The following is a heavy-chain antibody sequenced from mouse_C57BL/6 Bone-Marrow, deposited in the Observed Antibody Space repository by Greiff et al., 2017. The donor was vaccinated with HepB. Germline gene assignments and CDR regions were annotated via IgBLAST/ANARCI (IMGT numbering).Heavy chain of an antibody. V-gene: IGHV7-3*01. Sequence: EVMLVESGGGLVQPGGSLSLSCAASGFTFTDYYMSWVRQPPGKALEWLGFIRNKANGYTTEYSASVKGRFTISRDNSQSILYLQMNALRAEDSATYYCARSSGSSYLDYWGQGTTLTVSS. CDR3: ARSSGSSYLDY. CDR2: IRNKANGYTT. D-gene: IGHD1-1*01. CDR1: GFTFTDYY. J-gene: IGHJ2*01.